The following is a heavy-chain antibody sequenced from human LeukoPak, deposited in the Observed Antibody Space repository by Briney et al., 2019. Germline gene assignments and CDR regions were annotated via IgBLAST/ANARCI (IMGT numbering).Heavy chain of an antibody. V-gene: IGHV3-30*18. CDR3: AKSTRGIADFDY. J-gene: IGHJ4*02. D-gene: IGHD6-13*01. Sequence: GRSLRLSCAASGFTFSSYGMHWVRQAPGKGLEWVAVISYDGSNKYYADSVKGRFTISRDNSKNTLYLQMNSLRAEDTAVYYCAKSTRGIADFDYWGQGTLVTVSS. CDR1: GFTFSSYG. CDR2: ISYDGSNK.